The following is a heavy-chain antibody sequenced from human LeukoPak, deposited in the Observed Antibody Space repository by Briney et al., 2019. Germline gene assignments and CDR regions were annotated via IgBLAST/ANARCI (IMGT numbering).Heavy chain of an antibody. J-gene: IGHJ6*03. CDR3: ARDRELLSYYYYYMDV. CDR1: GFTFSSYW. CDR2: IKQDGSEK. V-gene: IGHV3-7*01. Sequence: GGSLRLSCAASGFTFSSYWMSWVRQAPGKGLEWVANIKQDGSEKYYVDSVKGRFTISRDNSKNTLYLQMNSLRAEDTAVYYCARDRELLSYYYYYMDVWGKGTTVTVSS. D-gene: IGHD1-26*01.